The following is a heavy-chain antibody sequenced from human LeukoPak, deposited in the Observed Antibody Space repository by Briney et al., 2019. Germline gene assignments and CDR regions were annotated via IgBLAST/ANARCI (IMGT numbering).Heavy chain of an antibody. CDR3: ARVDGSGISYFQY. J-gene: IGHJ4*02. V-gene: IGHV4-30-2*01. D-gene: IGHD3-10*01. Sequence: SETLSLTCTVSGGSISSGGYYWSWIRQPPGKGLEWIGYIYHSGSTYYNPPLKSRVTISVDTSKNQFSLKLTSVTAADTAVYYCARVDGSGISYFQYWGQGILVTVSS. CDR2: IYHSGST. CDR1: GGSISSGGYY.